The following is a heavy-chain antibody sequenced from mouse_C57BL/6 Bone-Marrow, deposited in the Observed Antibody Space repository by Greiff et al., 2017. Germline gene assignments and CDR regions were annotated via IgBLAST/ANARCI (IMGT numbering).Heavy chain of an antibody. CDR2: INPYNGGT. Sequence: VQLQQSGPVLVKPGASVKMSCKASGYTFTDYYMNWVKQSHGKSLEWIGVINPYNGGTSYNQKFKGKATLTVDKSSSTAYMELNSLTSEDSAVYYCARGRGGKRDYWGQGTTLTVSS. CDR3: ARGRGGKRDY. CDR1: GYTFTDYY. J-gene: IGHJ2*01. V-gene: IGHV1-19*01.